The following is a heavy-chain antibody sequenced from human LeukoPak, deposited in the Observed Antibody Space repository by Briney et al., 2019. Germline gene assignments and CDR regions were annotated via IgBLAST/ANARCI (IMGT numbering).Heavy chain of an antibody. CDR2: ISYDGSNK. D-gene: IGHD3-10*01. CDR3: AKDLGGLDY. CDR1: GITFSTYG. J-gene: IGHJ4*02. V-gene: IGHV3-30*18. Sequence: GGSLRLSCAASGITFSTYGMHWVRQAPGKGLEWVAVISYDGSNKYYADSVKGRFTISRDNSKNTLYLQMNSLRAEDTAVYYCAKDLGGLDYWGQGTLVTVSS.